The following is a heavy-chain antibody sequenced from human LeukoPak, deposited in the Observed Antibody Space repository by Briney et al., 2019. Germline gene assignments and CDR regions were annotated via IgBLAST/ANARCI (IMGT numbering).Heavy chain of an antibody. V-gene: IGHV3-74*01. J-gene: IGHJ4*02. Sequence: GGSLRLSCAASGFTFSSYWMHWVRQAPGKGLVWVSRINSDGSTTTYADSVKGRFTTSRDNAKNTLYLQMNSLRAEDTAVYYCARPLYYDSSASWPYWGQGTLVTVSS. CDR2: INSDGSTT. CDR1: GFTFSSYW. D-gene: IGHD3-22*01. CDR3: ARPLYYDSSASWPY.